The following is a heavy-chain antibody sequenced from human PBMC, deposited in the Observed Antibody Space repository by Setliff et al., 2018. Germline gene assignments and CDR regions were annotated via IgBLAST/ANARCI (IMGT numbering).Heavy chain of an antibody. CDR2: IFHSGST. CDR1: GSSIISDYY. Sequence: PSETLSLTCAVSGSSIISDYYWVWIRQPPGRGLEWIGSIFHSGSTNYNPSLKSRVTISVDTSKNQFSLKLSSVTAADTAVYYCARESVAATYNWFDPWGQGTLVTVSS. CDR3: ARESVAATYNWFDP. V-gene: IGHV4-38-2*02. D-gene: IGHD2-15*01. J-gene: IGHJ5*02.